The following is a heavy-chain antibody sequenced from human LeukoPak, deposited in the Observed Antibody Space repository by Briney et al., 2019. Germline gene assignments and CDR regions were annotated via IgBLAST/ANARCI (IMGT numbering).Heavy chain of an antibody. CDR3: ARGLYQPTAVIVVVTASMDYFDY. D-gene: IGHD2-21*02. CDR1: GFTFSSYS. CDR2: ISSSSSYI. Sequence: GGSLRLSCAASGFTFSSYSMNWVRQAPGKGLEWASSISSSSSYIYYADSVKGRFTISRDNAKNSLYLQMNSLRAEDTAVYYCARGLYQPTAVIVVVTASMDYFDYWGQGTLVTVSS. V-gene: IGHV3-21*01. J-gene: IGHJ4*02.